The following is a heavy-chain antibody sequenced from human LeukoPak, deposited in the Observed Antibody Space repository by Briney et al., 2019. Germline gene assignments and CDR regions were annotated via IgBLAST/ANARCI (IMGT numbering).Heavy chain of an antibody. Sequence: SVKVSCKASGGTLSSYAISWVRQAPGQGLEWMGGIIPIFGTANYAQKFQGRVTITTDESTSTAYMELSSLRSEDTAVYYCARDRPMGYYYMDVWGKGTTVTVSS. CDR2: IIPIFGTA. V-gene: IGHV1-69*05. CDR3: ARDRPMGYYYMDV. J-gene: IGHJ6*03. CDR1: GGTLSSYA.